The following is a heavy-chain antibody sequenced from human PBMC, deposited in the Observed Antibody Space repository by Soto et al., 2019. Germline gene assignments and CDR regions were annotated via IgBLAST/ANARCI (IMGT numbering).Heavy chain of an antibody. D-gene: IGHD3-10*01. CDR3: ARGRGNFDF. V-gene: IGHV4-61*03. CDR2: VYVGGST. J-gene: IGHJ4*02. Sequence: SETLSLTCTVSGGSVSNGLYYWNWVRQPPGKGLEWIGYVYVGGSTNYNPSLKSRVTISVDTSKNHFSLNLSSLTAADTAVYYCARGRGNFDFWGQGTLVTVSS. CDR1: GGSVSNGLYY.